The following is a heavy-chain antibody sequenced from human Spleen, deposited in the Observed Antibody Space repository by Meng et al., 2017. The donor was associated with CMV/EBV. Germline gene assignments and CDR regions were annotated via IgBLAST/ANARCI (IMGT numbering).Heavy chain of an antibody. D-gene: IGHD3-22*01. CDR3: AREEHFYDSSGYYRR. V-gene: IGHV3-7*01. CDR1: GFTFSSYW. CDR2: IKQDGSEK. J-gene: IGHJ4*02. Sequence: LSLTCAASGFTFSSYWMSWVRQAPGKGLEWVANIKQDGSEKYYVDSVKGRFTISRDNAKNSLYLQMNSLRAEDTAVYYCAREEHFYDSSGYYRRWGQGTLVTVSS.